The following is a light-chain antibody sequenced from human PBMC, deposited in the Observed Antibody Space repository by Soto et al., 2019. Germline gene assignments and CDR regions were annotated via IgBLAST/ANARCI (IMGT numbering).Light chain of an antibody. CDR1: SSDVGGYNY. V-gene: IGLV2-14*01. CDR2: EVS. CDR3: NSYTSSSNHVV. Sequence: QSALTQPASVSGSPGQSITISCTGTSSDVGGYNYVSWYQQHPGKAPKLMIYEVSNRPSGVSNRFSGSKSGNTASLTISGLQAEDEADYYCNSYTSSSNHVVFGGGTKLTVL. J-gene: IGLJ2*01.